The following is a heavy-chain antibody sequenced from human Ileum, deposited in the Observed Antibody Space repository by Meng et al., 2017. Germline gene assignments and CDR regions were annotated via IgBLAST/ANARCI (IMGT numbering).Heavy chain of an antibody. Sequence: QVQLQESGPRLVQPSGTLSLTCAVSGVSISSRQWWSWGRQPPGKGLEWIGEVYQSGSTNPNPSFNGRVTISLDRSMNQFSLQLSSMTAADTAIYYCVNQNDAIVFDVWGQGTMVTVSS. CDR2: VYQSGST. CDR1: GVSISSRQW. J-gene: IGHJ3*01. CDR3: VNQNDAIVFDV. V-gene: IGHV4-4*02. D-gene: IGHD1-14*01.